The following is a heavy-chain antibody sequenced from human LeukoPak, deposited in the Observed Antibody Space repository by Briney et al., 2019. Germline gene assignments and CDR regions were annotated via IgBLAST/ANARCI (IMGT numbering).Heavy chain of an antibody. CDR3: AGDNSMEDTAWWFDP. V-gene: IGHV1-46*01. CDR2: INPSGGGT. Sequence: ASVKVSCKASGYTFTSYYMHWVRQAPGQGLEWMGIINPSGGGTSYAQKFQGRVTMTRDMSTSTDYMELSSLRSEDTAVYYCAGDNSMEDTAWWFDPWGQGTLVTVSS. CDR1: GYTFTSYY. J-gene: IGHJ5*02. D-gene: IGHD1-1*01.